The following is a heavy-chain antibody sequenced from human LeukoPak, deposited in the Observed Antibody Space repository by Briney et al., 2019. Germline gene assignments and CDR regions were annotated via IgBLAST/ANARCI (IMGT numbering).Heavy chain of an antibody. CDR2: INSGSSYA. CDR1: GFTFSRFW. D-gene: IGHD2-15*01. V-gene: IGHV3-74*01. CDR3: ARLYVVVGGTNSFYYYGVDV. Sequence: GGSLRLSCAASGFTFSRFWMHWVRQAPGKGLVWVSCINSGSSYADYADSVKGRFTISRDNAKNTLYLQMNSLRAEDTAVYFCARLYVVVGGTNSFYYYGVDVWGQGTAVTVSS. J-gene: IGHJ6*02.